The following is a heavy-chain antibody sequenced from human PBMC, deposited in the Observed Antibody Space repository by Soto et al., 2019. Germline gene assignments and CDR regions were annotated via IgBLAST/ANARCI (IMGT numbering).Heavy chain of an antibody. V-gene: IGHV3-30*18. Sequence: QVQLVESGGGVVQPGKSMAVSCVASGFTFSAHGMNWVRQAPGRGLEWVAVISHDGRSKFYADSVKGRFIISRDNSNNMVYLQMSRLRSEDTAVYYCAKDRAALEDDGGYFYHYSEYWGPGTPVTVS. CDR2: ISHDGRSK. CDR1: GFTFSAHG. D-gene: IGHD3-22*01. CDR3: AKDRAALEDDGGYFYHYSEY. J-gene: IGHJ4*02.